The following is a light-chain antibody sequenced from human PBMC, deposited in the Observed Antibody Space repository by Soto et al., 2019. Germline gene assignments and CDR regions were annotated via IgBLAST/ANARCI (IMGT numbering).Light chain of an antibody. CDR2: EGS. Sequence: QSALTQPASVSGSPGQSITISCTGTSSDVGSYNLVSWYQQHPGKAPKLMIYEGSKRPSGVSNRCSGSKSGNTASLTISGLQAEDEADYYCRSYAGSSSYVFGTGTKLTVL. CDR3: RSYAGSSSYV. J-gene: IGLJ1*01. V-gene: IGLV2-23*01. CDR1: SSDVGSYNL.